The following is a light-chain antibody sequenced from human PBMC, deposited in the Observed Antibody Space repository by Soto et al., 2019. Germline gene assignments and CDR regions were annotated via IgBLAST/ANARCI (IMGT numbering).Light chain of an antibody. Sequence: EVWLTQSPDTLSFSPGETATLSCGASQSLRATYVAWYQQRPGQAPRLLIYGASFRATGILARFSGSGSGTDFTLTISRLEPEDSAVYYCQQYGSSGTFGQGTKVDIK. CDR1: QSLRATY. CDR3: QQYGSSGT. V-gene: IGKV3-20*01. J-gene: IGKJ1*01. CDR2: GAS.